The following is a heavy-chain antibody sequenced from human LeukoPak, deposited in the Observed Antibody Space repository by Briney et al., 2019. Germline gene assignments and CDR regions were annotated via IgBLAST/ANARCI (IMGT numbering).Heavy chain of an antibody. CDR1: GFTFSSYE. D-gene: IGHD1-1*01. CDR2: ISSSGSTI. V-gene: IGHV3-48*03. J-gene: IGHJ6*03. CDR3: ASGTTGTTGYYYYYYYMDV. Sequence: SGGSLRLSCAASGFTFSSYEVNWVRQAPGKGLEWVPYISSSGSTIYYADSVKGRFTISRDNAKNSLYLQMNSLRAEDTAVYYCASGTTGTTGYYYYYYYMDVWGKGTTVTVSS.